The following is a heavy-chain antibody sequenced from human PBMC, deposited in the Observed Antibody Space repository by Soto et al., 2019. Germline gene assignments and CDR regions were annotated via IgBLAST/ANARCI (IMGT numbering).Heavy chain of an antibody. Sequence: PSETLSLTCAVYGGSFSGYYWDWIRQPPGKGLEWIGYIYYSGSTNYNPSLKSRVTISVDTSKNQFSLKLSSVTAADTAVYYCAREGLRPFDAFDIWGQGTMVTVSS. J-gene: IGHJ3*02. CDR3: AREGLRPFDAFDI. V-gene: IGHV4-59*01. CDR2: IYYSGST. CDR1: GGSFSGYY.